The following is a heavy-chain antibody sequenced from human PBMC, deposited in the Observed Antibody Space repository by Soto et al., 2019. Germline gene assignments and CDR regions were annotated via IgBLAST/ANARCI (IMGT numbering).Heavy chain of an antibody. CDR1: GYTFTSYG. CDR3: ARVMDFRGCYFLNYYYYGMDV. CDR2: ISAYNGNT. D-gene: IGHD1-26*01. V-gene: IGHV1-18*04. J-gene: IGHJ6*02. Sequence: ASAKVSCKASGYTFTSYGISWVRQAPGQGLEWMGWISAYNGNTNDAQKLQGRVTMTTDTSTSTAYMELRSLRSDDTAVYYCARVMDFRGCYFLNYYYYGMDVWGRGTTVTVSS.